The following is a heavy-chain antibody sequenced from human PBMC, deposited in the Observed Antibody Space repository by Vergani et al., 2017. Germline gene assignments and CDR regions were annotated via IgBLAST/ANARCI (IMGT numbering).Heavy chain of an antibody. D-gene: IGHD3-22*01. CDR1: GGSFRGYY. Sequence: QVQLQQWGAGLLKPSETLSLTCAVYGGSFRGYYWSWIRQPPGKGLEWIGEINHSGSTNYNPSLKSRVTISVDTSKNQFSLKLSSVTAADTAVYYCARGVGFYYASSGYYSGYWYFDLWGRGTLVTVSS. V-gene: IGHV4-34*01. J-gene: IGHJ2*01. CDR3: ARGVGFYYASSGYYSGYWYFDL. CDR2: INHSGST.